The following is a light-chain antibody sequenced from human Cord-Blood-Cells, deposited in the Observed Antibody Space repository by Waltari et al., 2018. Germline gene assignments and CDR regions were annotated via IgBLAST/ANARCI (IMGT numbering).Light chain of an antibody. CDR3: SSYTSSSTFEV. CDR2: DVS. J-gene: IGLJ3*02. V-gene: IGLV2-14*01. Sequence: QSALTQPASVSGSPGQSITISCTGTSSDGGGYNYVSWYQQHPGKAPKLMIYDVSKRPSGVSNRFSGSKSGNTASLTISGLQAEDEADYYCSSYTSSSTFEVFGGGTKLTVL. CDR1: SSDGGGYNY.